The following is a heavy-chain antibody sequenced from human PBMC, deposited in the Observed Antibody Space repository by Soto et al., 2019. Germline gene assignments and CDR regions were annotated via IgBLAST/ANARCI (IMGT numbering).Heavy chain of an antibody. J-gene: IGHJ4*02. CDR1: GFTFSLYG. CDR3: AKESPPSPGYCSGVSCSFDC. CDR2: MSYDGNNQ. V-gene: IGHV3-30*18. D-gene: IGHD2-15*01. Sequence: GGSLRLSCAASGFTFSLYGMHWVRQAPGKGLEWVAFMSYDGNNQYYADSVKGRFTISRDNSKNTLYLQMNSLRAEDTAVYYCAKESPPSPGYCSGVSCSFDCWGQGTLVTVSS.